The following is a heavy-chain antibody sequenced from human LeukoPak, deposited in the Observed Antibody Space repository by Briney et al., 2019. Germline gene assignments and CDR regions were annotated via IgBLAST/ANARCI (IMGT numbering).Heavy chain of an antibody. CDR3: AREASNIEMATITAPGGFDY. J-gene: IGHJ4*02. CDR1: GFTFSSFG. Sequence: GRSLRLSCAASGFTFSSFGMHWVRQAPGKGLEWVAFIRYDGNNKYYADSVKGRLTISRDNSKNTLYLQMNSLRAEDTAVYYYAREASNIEMATITAPGGFDYWGQGTLVTVSS. V-gene: IGHV3-30*02. CDR2: IRYDGNNK. D-gene: IGHD5-24*01.